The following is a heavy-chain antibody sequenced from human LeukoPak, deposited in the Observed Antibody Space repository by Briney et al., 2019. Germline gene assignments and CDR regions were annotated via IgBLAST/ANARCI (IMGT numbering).Heavy chain of an antibody. CDR3: ASRVVGARFDY. Sequence: GGSLRLSCAGSGFTFSNYEMNWVRQAPGRGLEWISYISSSGTLTFYADSVKGRFTISRDNAKNSLYLEMNSLRVEGTAIYYCASRVVGARFDYWGQGTLVTVSS. CDR2: ISSSGTLT. J-gene: IGHJ4*02. V-gene: IGHV3-48*03. CDR1: GFTFSNYE. D-gene: IGHD1-26*01.